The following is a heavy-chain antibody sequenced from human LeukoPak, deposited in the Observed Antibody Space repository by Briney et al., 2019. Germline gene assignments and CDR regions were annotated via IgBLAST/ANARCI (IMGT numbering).Heavy chain of an antibody. Sequence: GASVKVSCKASGYTFTSYGISWVRQAPGQRLEWMGWISAYNGNTNYAQKLQGRVTMTTDTSTSTAYMELRSLRSDDTAVYYCARVGGSYYDFWSGYPPADYWGQGTLVTVSS. CDR1: GYTFTSYG. V-gene: IGHV1-18*01. CDR3: ARVGGSYYDFWSGYPPADY. D-gene: IGHD3-3*01. J-gene: IGHJ4*02. CDR2: ISAYNGNT.